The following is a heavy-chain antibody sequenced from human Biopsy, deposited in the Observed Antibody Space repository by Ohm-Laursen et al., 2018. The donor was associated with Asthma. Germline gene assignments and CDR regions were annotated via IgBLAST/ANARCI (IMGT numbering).Heavy chain of an antibody. CDR1: GGTFSNYA. CDR2: IIPMFGAT. V-gene: IGHV1-69*01. CDR3: ASPTYCSGSSCINNYYYALDV. D-gene: IGHD2-15*01. Sequence: SSVKVSCKASGGTFSNYAISWVRQAPGQGLEWMGGIIPMFGATNYAQKFQGRVTITADESTSTAYMELSSLRSDDTAVYYCASPTYCSGSSCINNYYYALDVWGQGTTVTVSS. J-gene: IGHJ6*02.